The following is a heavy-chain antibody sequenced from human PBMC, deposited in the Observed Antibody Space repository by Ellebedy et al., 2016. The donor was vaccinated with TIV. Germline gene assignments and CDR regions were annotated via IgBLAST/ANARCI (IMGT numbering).Heavy chain of an antibody. V-gene: IGHV4-31*03. CDR1: GDSISNNDYY. J-gene: IGHJ6*02. Sequence: SETLSLTXHVSGDSISNNDYYWSWIRPHPGKGLEWIGYFHHSGSAFYSPALESRSTISVDTSKNQFSLIVTSVTAADTAVYFCAGGTHYYYGWDVWGQGTTVIVS. CDR3: AGGTHYYYGWDV. CDR2: FHHSGSA.